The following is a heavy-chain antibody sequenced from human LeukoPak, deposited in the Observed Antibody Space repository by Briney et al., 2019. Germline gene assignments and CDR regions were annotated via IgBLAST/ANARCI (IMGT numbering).Heavy chain of an antibody. CDR3: ARDTSTGSGSPLDY. D-gene: IGHD3-10*01. J-gene: IGHJ4*02. CDR1: GYTFTSYD. V-gene: IGHV1-46*01. CDR2: INPSGGST. Sequence: GASVKVSCKASGYTFTSYDINWVRQATGQGLEWMGIINPSGGSTSYAQKFQGRVTMTRDTSTSTVYMELSSLRSEDTPVYYCARDTSTGSGSPLDYWGQGTLVTVSS.